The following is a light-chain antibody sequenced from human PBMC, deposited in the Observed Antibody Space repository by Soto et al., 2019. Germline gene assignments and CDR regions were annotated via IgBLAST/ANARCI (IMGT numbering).Light chain of an antibody. Sequence: DIQMTQSPSSLSASVGDRVTITCRASQSISRYLNWYQQKPGKAPKVLIYAASSLQSGVPSRFSGSGSGTDFTLTISRLQPEDFATYYCQQSYSAWTFGQGTKVDIK. CDR2: AAS. CDR1: QSISRY. V-gene: IGKV1-39*01. CDR3: QQSYSAWT. J-gene: IGKJ1*01.